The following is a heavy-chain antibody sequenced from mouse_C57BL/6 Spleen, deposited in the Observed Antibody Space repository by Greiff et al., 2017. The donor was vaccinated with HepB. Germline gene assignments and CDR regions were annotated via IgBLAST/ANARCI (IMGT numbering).Heavy chain of an antibody. D-gene: IGHD2-4*01. CDR3: ARRGDDYYFDY. Sequence: EVQLQQSGPELVKPGASVKISCKASGYTFTDYYMNWVKQSHGKSLEWIGDINPNNGGTSYNQKFKGKATLTVDKSSSTAYMELRSLTSEDSAVYYCARRGDDYYFDYWGQGTTLTVSS. V-gene: IGHV1-26*01. CDR1: GYTFTDYY. J-gene: IGHJ2*01. CDR2: INPNNGGT.